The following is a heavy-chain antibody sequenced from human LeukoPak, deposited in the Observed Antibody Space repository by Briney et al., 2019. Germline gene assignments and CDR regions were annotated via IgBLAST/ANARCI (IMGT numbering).Heavy chain of an antibody. J-gene: IGHJ4*02. CDR1: GFSFSSYS. Sequence: GGSLRLSCAACGFSFSSYSMNWGRQAPGKGLEWVSSISSSSSYIYYADSVKGRFTISRDNAKNSLYLQMNSLRAEDTAVYYCARGIYGDPSDYWGQGTLVTVSS. CDR2: ISSSSSYI. D-gene: IGHD4-17*01. V-gene: IGHV3-21*01. CDR3: ARGIYGDPSDY.